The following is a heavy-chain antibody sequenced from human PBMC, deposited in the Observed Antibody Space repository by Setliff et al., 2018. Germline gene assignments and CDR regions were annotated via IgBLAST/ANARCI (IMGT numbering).Heavy chain of an antibody. J-gene: IGHJ6*02. V-gene: IGHV4-59*11. D-gene: IGHD1-1*01. CDR1: GGSISSHY. CDR3: ARGSTRRYYGMDV. CDR2: IYYSGST. Sequence: SETLSLTCTVSGGSISSHYWSWIRQPPGKGLEWIGSIYYSGSTNYDPSLKSRVTISVDTSKNQFSLKLSSVTAADTAVYYCARGSTRRYYGMDVWGQGTTVTVSS.